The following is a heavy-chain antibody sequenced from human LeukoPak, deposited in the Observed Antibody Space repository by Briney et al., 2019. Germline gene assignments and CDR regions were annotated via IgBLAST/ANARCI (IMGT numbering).Heavy chain of an antibody. J-gene: IGHJ6*04. V-gene: IGHV3-66*01. D-gene: IGHD3-10*02. Sequence: PGGSLRLSCAASGFTVTSTLMSWVRQAQGKGLEWVSVTYANGITDYADSVKGRFIISRDNSKNTLYLQMNSLRVEDTAVYYCAELGITMIGGVWGKGTTVTISS. CDR3: AELGITMIGGV. CDR2: TYANGIT. CDR1: GFTVTSTL.